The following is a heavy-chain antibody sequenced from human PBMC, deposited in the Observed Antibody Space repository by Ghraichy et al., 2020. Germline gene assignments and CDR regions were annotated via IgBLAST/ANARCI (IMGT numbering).Heavy chain of an antibody. J-gene: IGHJ4*02. CDR2: IYYSGST. Sequence: SETLSLTCTVSGGSISSSSYYWGWIRQPPGKGLEWIGSIYYSGSTYYNPSLKSRVTISVDTSKNQFSLKLSSVTAADTAVYYCARQSGENDSANLDYWGQGTLVTVSS. V-gene: IGHV4-39*01. CDR3: ARQSGENDSANLDY. D-gene: IGHD1-1*01. CDR1: GGSISSSSYY.